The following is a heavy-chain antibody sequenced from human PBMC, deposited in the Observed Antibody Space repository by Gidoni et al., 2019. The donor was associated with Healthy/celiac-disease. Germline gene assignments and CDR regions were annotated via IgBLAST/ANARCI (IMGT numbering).Heavy chain of an antibody. CDR3: ARSASRTVVVAAPMDV. CDR1: GVSLSGYY. J-gene: IGHJ6*02. V-gene: IGHV4-34*01. D-gene: IGHD2-15*01. CDR2: INHSGST. Sequence: QVQLQQWGAGLLKPSETLSLTCAVSGVSLSGYYWSWIRPPPGKGLEWIGEINHSGSTNYNPSLKSRVTRSVDTSKNQFSLKLSSVTAADTAVYYCARSASRTVVVAAPMDVWGQGTTVTVSS.